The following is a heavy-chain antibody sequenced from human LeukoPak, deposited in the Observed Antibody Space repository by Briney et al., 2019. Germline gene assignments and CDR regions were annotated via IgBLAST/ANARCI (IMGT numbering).Heavy chain of an antibody. CDR1: GFTFSSYS. Sequence: KPGGSLRLSCAASGFTFSSYSMNWVRQAPGKGLEWVSSISSSSSYIYYADSVKGRFTISRDNAKNSLYLQMNSLRAEDTAVYYCASSGRMVAYSSREGNWFDPWGQGTLVTVSS. J-gene: IGHJ5*02. CDR3: ASSGRMVAYSSREGNWFDP. D-gene: IGHD6-13*01. V-gene: IGHV3-21*01. CDR2: ISSSSSYI.